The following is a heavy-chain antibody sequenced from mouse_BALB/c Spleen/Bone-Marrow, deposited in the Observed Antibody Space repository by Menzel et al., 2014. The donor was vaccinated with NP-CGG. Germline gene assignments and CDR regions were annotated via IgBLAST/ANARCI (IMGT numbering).Heavy chain of an antibody. Sequence: DVKLQESGGGLVHPGGSLKLSCAASGFDFSRYWMGWVRQAPGKGLEWIGEINPDSSTINYTPSLKDKFIIPRDNTKNTLYLQMSKVRSEDTALYYCSRLGYYGGFAYWGQGTLVTVSA. D-gene: IGHD2-3*01. J-gene: IGHJ3*01. CDR2: INPDSSTI. V-gene: IGHV4-1*02. CDR1: GFDFSRYW. CDR3: SRLGYYGGFAY.